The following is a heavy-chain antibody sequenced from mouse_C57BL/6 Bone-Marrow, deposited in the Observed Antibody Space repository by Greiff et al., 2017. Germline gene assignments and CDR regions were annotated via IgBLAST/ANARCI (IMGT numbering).Heavy chain of an antibody. CDR2: ISGGGGNT. D-gene: IGHD2-4*01. CDR1: GFTFSSYT. Sequence: EVHLVESGGGLVKPGGSLKLSCAASGFTFSSYTMSWVRQTPEKRLEWVATISGGGGNTYYPDSVKGRFTISRDNAKSTLYLQMSSLRSEDTALYYCARSRSGLRWFAYWGQGTLVTVSA. CDR3: ARSRSGLRWFAY. V-gene: IGHV5-9*01. J-gene: IGHJ3*01.